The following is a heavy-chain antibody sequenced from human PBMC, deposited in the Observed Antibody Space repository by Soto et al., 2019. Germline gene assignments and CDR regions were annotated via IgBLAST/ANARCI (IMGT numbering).Heavy chain of an antibody. J-gene: IGHJ5*02. Sequence: SETLSLTCNVSGGSISNYYWTWVRQSPEKGLEWIGYMYYNGNINYNPSLKSRVTISIDTSKNQFSLTLKSVTAADTAVYYCASGGNWFDTWGQGVLVTVSS. V-gene: IGHV4-59*01. CDR2: MYYNGNI. CDR3: ASGGNWFDT. CDR1: GGSISNYY. D-gene: IGHD3-16*01.